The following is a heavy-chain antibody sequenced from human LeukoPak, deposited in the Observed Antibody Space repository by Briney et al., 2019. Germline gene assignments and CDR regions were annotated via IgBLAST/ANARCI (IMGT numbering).Heavy chain of an antibody. CDR1: GYSISSGYY. V-gene: IGHV4-38-2*01. Sequence: KPSETLSLTCAVSGYSISSGYYWGWIRQPPGKGLEWIGSIYHSGSTYYNPSLKSRVTISVDTSKNQFSLKLSSVTAADTAVYYCARRNIVVDDAFDIWGQGTLVTVSS. CDR3: ARRNIVVDDAFDI. D-gene: IGHD2-15*01. CDR2: IYHSGST. J-gene: IGHJ4*02.